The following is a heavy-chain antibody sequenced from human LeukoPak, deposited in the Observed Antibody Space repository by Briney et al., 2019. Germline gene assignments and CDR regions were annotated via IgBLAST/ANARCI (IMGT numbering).Heavy chain of an antibody. CDR1: GGSVSSGSYH. D-gene: IGHD2-21*02. V-gene: IGHV4-61*01. Sequence: PSETLSLTCTVSGGSVSSGSYHWNWIRQPPGKGLEWIGYIHDSGSTNYNPSLKSRLSISVDTSQNQFSLMLSSVTAADTAVYYCARRLCGGDCYSTFSYWGQGTLVTVSS. CDR3: ARRLCGGDCYSTFSY. CDR2: IHDSGST. J-gene: IGHJ4*02.